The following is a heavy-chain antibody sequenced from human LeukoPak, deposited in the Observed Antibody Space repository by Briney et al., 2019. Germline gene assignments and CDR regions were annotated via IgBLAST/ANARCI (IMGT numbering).Heavy chain of an antibody. CDR3: ASGSYYGSFDY. D-gene: IGHD1-26*01. CDR1: GGSFSGYY. V-gene: IGHV4-34*01. CDR2: INHSGST. J-gene: IGHJ4*02. Sequence: SETLSLTCAVYGGSFSGYYWSWIRQPPGKGQEWIGEINHSGSTNYNPSLKSRVTISVDTSKNQFSLKLSSVTAADTAVYYCASGSYYGSFDYWGQGTLVTVSS.